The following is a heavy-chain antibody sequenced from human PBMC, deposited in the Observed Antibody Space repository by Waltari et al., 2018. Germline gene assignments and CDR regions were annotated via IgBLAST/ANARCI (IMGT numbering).Heavy chain of an antibody. V-gene: IGHV4-39*01. D-gene: IGHD2-21*01. CDR1: GGSLSSSSYY. CDR2: IYYSGST. Sequence: QLQLQESGPGLVKPSETLSLTCTVSGGSLSSSSYYWGRIRQPPGTGLEWIGGIYYSGSTYYNPSLKSRVTISVDTSKNQFSLKLSSVTAADTAVYYCARHSAYCGGDCYHYYFDYWGQGTLVTVSS. J-gene: IGHJ4*02. CDR3: ARHSAYCGGDCYHYYFDY.